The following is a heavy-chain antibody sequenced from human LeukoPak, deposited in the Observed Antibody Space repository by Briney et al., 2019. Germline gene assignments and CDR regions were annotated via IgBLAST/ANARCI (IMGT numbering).Heavy chain of an antibody. Sequence: SETLSLTCAVYGGSFSGYYWSWIRQPPGKGLEGIGESNHSGSTNYNPSLKSRVTISVDTSKNQFSLKLSSVTAADTAVYYCARGTYSSSWASYYYYYYYMDVWGKGTTVTVSS. CDR2: SNHSGST. CDR3: ARGTYSSSWASYYYYYYYMDV. J-gene: IGHJ6*03. D-gene: IGHD6-13*01. CDR1: GGSFSGYY. V-gene: IGHV4-34*01.